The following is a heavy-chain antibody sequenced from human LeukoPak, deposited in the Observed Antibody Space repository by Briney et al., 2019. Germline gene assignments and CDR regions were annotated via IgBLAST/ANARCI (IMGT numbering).Heavy chain of an antibody. D-gene: IGHD6-19*01. Sequence: GGSLRLSCAASGFTFSSYSMNWVRQAPGKGLEWVSSISSSSSYIYYADSVKGRFTISRDNAKNSLYLQMNSLRAEDTAVYYCAREPVAGTAPRWGQGTLVTVSS. CDR2: ISSSSSYI. J-gene: IGHJ4*02. V-gene: IGHV3-21*01. CDR3: AREPVAGTAPR. CDR1: GFTFSSYS.